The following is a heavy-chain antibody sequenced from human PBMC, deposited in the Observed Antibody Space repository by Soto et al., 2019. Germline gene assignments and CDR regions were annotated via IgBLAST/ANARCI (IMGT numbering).Heavy chain of an antibody. CDR2: IYHTGST. V-gene: IGHV4-4*02. Sequence: SSQPLSLTCAVSGGSIIISSWWSWFLQAPWKGLEWIGEIYHTGSTNYNPSLESRVTISVDKSKNQFSLNLNSVTAADTAVYYCARDSRAAAGNRRYYFDYWGQGILVTVSS. D-gene: IGHD6-13*01. CDR1: GGSIIISSW. CDR3: ARDSRAAAGNRRYYFDY. J-gene: IGHJ4*02.